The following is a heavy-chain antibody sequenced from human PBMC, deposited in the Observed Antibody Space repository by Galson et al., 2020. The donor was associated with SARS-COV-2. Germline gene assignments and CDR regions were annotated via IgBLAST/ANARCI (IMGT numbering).Heavy chain of an antibody. V-gene: IGHV3-13*01. Sequence: GGSLRLSCAASGFTFSNYDMHWVRQGPGKGLEWVSAIGTVGDTFYPGSVKGRFTISRDNAKNSLYLQMNTLAAGDTALYFCARELIGGSGFDIWGQGTMVTVSS. D-gene: IGHD3-16*01. CDR3: ARELIGGSGFDI. CDR1: GFTFSNYD. J-gene: IGHJ3*02. CDR2: IGTVGDT.